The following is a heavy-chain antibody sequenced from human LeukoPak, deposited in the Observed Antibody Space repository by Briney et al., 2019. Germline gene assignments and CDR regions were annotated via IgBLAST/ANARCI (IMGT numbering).Heavy chain of an antibody. J-gene: IGHJ6*02. CDR1: GFTFSSYW. CDR3: ARDGQYYDFWSGYYPWDYYYYGMDV. CDR2: IKQDGSEK. V-gene: IGHV3-7*01. D-gene: IGHD3-3*01. Sequence: GGSLRLSCAASGFTFSSYWMSWVRQAPGKGLEWVANIKQDGSEKYYVDSVKGRFTISRDNAKNSLYLQMNSLRAEDTAVYYCARDGQYYDFWSGYYPWDYYYYGMDVWGQGTTVTVSS.